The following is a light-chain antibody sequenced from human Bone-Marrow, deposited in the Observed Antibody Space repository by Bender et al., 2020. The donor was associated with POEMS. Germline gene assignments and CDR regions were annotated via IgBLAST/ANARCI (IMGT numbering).Light chain of an antibody. Sequence: QSALTQPASVSGSPGQSITISCTGTSSDVGGYNYVSWYQHHPGKAPKLMIYEVSNRPSGVSNRFSASKSGSSASLAISGLQSEDAADYYCSTWDDRLNAWLFGGGTKLTVL. CDR3: STWDDRLNAWL. J-gene: IGLJ3*02. CDR1: SSDVGGYNY. V-gene: IGLV2-14*01. CDR2: EVS.